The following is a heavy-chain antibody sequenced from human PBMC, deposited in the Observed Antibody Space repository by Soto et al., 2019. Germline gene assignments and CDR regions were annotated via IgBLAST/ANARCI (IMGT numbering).Heavy chain of an antibody. CDR3: ARDGGEGLLGPYYGMDV. J-gene: IGHJ6*02. D-gene: IGHD3-16*01. V-gene: IGHV3-21*01. Sequence: GGSLRLSCAASGFTFSSYSMNWVRQAPGKGLEWVSSISSSSSYIYYADSVKGRFTISRDNAKNSLYLQMNSLRAEDTAVYYCARDGGEGLLGPYYGMDVWGQGTTVTVSS. CDR1: GFTFSSYS. CDR2: ISSSSSYI.